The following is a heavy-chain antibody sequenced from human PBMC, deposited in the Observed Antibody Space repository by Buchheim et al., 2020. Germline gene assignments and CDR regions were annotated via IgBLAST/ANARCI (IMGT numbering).Heavy chain of an antibody. CDR1: GFTFSSYG. D-gene: IGHD2-15*01. J-gene: IGHJ4*02. Sequence: QVQLVESGGGVVQPGRSLRLSCAASGFTFSSYGMHWVRQAPGKGLEWVAVIGYDGSNKYYADSVKGRFAIPRDNSKKKLYFQMNSLRAEDTAVYYCARVGGGSASDYWGQGTL. CDR3: ARVGGGSASDY. CDR2: IGYDGSNK. V-gene: IGHV3-33*01.